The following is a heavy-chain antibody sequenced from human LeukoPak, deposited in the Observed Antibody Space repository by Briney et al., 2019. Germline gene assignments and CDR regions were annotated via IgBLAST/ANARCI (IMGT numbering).Heavy chain of an antibody. Sequence: GGSLRLSWAASGFSFISYGMHWVRQAPGKGLEWVGVISDDGRRKDYADSVKGRFTIPRDNSKDTLYLQMNSLRAEDTAVYYCAKRPSDYGDYVSYFDYWGQGTLVTVSS. J-gene: IGHJ4*02. CDR1: GFSFISYG. D-gene: IGHD4-17*01. V-gene: IGHV3-30*18. CDR3: AKRPSDYGDYVSYFDY. CDR2: ISDDGRRK.